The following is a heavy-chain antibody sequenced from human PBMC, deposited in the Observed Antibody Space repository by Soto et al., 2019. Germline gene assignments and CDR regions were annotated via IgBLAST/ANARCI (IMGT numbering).Heavy chain of an antibody. V-gene: IGHV4-34*01. CDR2: INHSGST. J-gene: IGHJ6*03. Sequence: SETLSLTCAVYGGSFSGYYWSWIRQPPGKGLEWIGEINHSGSTNYNPSLKSRVTISVDRSKNQFSLKLSSVTAADTAVYYCARVVTYYYGSGSYRAHYYYYYYMDVWGKGTTVTVSS. CDR1: GGSFSGYY. CDR3: ARVVTYYYGSGSYRAHYYYYYYMDV. D-gene: IGHD3-10*01.